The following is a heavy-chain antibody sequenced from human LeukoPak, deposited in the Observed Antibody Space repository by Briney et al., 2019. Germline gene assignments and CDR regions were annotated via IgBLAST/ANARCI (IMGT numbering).Heavy chain of an antibody. CDR3: ARGPGIVATNFDY. CDR2: INHSGST. V-gene: IGHV4-34*01. CDR1: GGSFSGYY. Sequence: SETLSLTCAVYGGSFSGYYWSWIRQPPGKGLEWIGVINHSGSTNYNPSLKSRVTISVDTSKNQFSLKLSSVTAADTAVYYCARGPGIVATNFDYWGQGTLVTVSS. D-gene: IGHD5-12*01. J-gene: IGHJ4*02.